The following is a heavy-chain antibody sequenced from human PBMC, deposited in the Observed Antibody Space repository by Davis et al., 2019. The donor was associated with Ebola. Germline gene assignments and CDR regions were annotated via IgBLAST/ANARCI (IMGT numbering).Heavy chain of an antibody. V-gene: IGHV3-7*01. CDR1: GFTFSAYS. J-gene: IGHJ4*02. CDR3: AKDRSWAAAGSFDY. CDR2: IKQDGSEK. D-gene: IGHD6-13*01. Sequence: GESLKISCAASGFTFSAYSMNWVRQAPGKGLEWVANIKQDGSEKYYVDSVKGRFTISRDNAKNSLYLQMNSLRAEDTAVYYCAKDRSWAAAGSFDYWGQGTLVTVSS.